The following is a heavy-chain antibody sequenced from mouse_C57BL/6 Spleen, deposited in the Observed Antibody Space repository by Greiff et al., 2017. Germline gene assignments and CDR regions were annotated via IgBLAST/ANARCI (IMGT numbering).Heavy chain of an antibody. CDR3: TTSARRDAMDY. D-gene: IGHD3-1*01. CDR2: IDPEDGDT. J-gene: IGHJ4*01. Sequence: VQLQQSGAELVRPGASVKLSCTASGFNIKDYYMHWVKQRPEQGLEWIGRIDPEDGDTEYAPKFQGKATMTADTSSNTTYLQLSSLTSEDTAVYYCTTSARRDAMDYWGQGTSVTVSS. CDR1: GFNIKDYY. V-gene: IGHV14-1*01.